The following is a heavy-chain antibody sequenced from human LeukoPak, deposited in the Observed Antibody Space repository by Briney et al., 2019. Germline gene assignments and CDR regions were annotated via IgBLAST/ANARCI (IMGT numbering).Heavy chain of an antibody. CDR2: ISSSSSYI. CDR1: GFTFSSYT. J-gene: IGHJ5*02. Sequence: GGSLRLSCAASGFTFSSYTMNWVRQAPGKGLEWVSSISSSSSYIYYADSVKGRFTISRDKAKNSLYLQMNSLRAEDTAVYYCAREGYGDFANWFDPWGQGTLVTVPS. CDR3: AREGYGDFANWFDP. D-gene: IGHD4-17*01. V-gene: IGHV3-21*01.